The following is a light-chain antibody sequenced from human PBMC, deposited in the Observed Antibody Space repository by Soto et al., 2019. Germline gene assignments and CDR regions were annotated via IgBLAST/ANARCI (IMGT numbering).Light chain of an antibody. V-gene: IGLV2-14*01. CDR1: SSDVGGYNY. J-gene: IGLJ2*01. CDR3: SSYTSSSTLV. CDR2: DVS. Sequence: QSALTQPASVSGSPGQSITISCTGTSSDVGGYNYVSLYQQHPGKAPKLMIYDVSNRPSGVSNRFPGSKSGNTAALNISGLQAEDEADYYCSSYTSSSTLVFGGGTKLTV.